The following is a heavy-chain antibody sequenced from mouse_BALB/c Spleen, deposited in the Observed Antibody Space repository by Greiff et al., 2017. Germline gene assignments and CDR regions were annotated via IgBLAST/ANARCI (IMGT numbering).Heavy chain of an antibody. V-gene: IGHV1-54*01. D-gene: IGHD1-1*01. CDR2: INPGSGGT. J-gene: IGHJ1*01. CDR1: GYAFTNYL. Sequence: VKLLESGAELVRPGTSVKVSCKASGYAFTNYLIEWVKQRPGQGLEWIGVINPGSGGTNYNEKFKGKATLTADKSSSTAYMQLSSLTSDDSAVYFCARLLRYAYWYFDVWGAGTTVTVSS. CDR3: ARLLRYAYWYFDV.